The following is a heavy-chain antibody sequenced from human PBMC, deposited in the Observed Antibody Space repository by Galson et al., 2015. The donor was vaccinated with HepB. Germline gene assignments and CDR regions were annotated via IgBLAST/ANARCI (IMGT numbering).Heavy chain of an antibody. V-gene: IGHV3-74*01. J-gene: IGHJ4*02. D-gene: IGHD1-26*01. CDR3: ARLGGNYRTTSHFDY. CDR1: GFTFSTYW. CDR2: INSDGKST. Sequence: SLRLSCAASGFTFSTYWMHWVRQPPGKGLVWFSRINSDGKSTTYADSVKGRFTISRDTAKNTLYLQMNSLRAEDTAVYYCARLGGNYRTTSHFDYWGQGTPVTVAS.